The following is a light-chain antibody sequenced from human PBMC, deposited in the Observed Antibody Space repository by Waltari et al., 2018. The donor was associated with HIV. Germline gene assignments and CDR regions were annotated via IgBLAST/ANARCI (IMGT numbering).Light chain of an antibody. Sequence: SVLTQPPSASGTPGQRVPIPCSGSSSNIGVTYVYWYQQLPGTTPKLPIQRNNQRPSGVPDRFSGSKSGTSASLAISGLRSEDEADYYCASWDDSLSGLVFGGGTKLTVL. CDR1: SSNIGVTY. CDR2: RNN. V-gene: IGLV1-47*01. CDR3: ASWDDSLSGLV. J-gene: IGLJ2*01.